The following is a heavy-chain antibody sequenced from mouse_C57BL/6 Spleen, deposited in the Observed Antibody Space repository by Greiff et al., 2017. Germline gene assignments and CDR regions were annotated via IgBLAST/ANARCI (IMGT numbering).Heavy chain of an antibody. CDR2: IDPSVSYT. CDR3: ARLGSSYIDY. V-gene: IGHV1-59*01. J-gene: IGHJ2*01. Sequence: VQLQQPGAELVRPGTSVKLSCKASGYTFTSYWMHWVKQRPGQGLEWIGVIDPSVSYTNYNQKFKGKATLTVDPSSSTAYMQLSSLTSEDSAVYYCARLGSSYIDYWGQGTTLTVSS. CDR1: GYTFTSYW. D-gene: IGHD1-1*01.